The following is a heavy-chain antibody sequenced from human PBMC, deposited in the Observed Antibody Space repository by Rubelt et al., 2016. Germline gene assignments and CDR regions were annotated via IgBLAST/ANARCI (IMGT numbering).Heavy chain of an antibody. J-gene: IGHJ4*02. Sequence: QVQLVQSGAEVKKPGASVKVSCKASGYTFTGYYMHWVRQAPRQGLEWVGRINPNSGGTNYAQKFQGRVTMTRDTSITTAYMELSRLRSDDTAVFYCARESSSGWYIDYWGQGTLVTVSS. V-gene: IGHV1-2*06. CDR3: ARESSSGWYIDY. CDR2: INPNSGGT. CDR1: GYTFTGYY. D-gene: IGHD6-19*01.